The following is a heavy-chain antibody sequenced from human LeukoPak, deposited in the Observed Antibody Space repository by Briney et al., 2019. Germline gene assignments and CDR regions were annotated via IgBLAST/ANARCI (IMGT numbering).Heavy chain of an antibody. CDR2: IYSGGST. Sequence: PGGSLRLSCAASGFTVRSNYMSWVRQAPGKGLEWVSVIYSGGSTYYADSVKGRFTISRDNSKNTLYLQMNSLRAEDTAVYYCARDQEFYGSGSYRRGAFDIWGQGTMVTVSS. D-gene: IGHD3-10*01. J-gene: IGHJ3*02. V-gene: IGHV3-66*01. CDR3: ARDQEFYGSGSYRRGAFDI. CDR1: GFTVRSNY.